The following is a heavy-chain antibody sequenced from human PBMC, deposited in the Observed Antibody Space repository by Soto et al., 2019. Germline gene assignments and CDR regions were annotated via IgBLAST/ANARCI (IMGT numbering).Heavy chain of an antibody. CDR2: IIPIFGTA. D-gene: IGHD2-2*03. J-gene: IGHJ4*02. Sequence: SVKVSCKASGGTFSSYAISWVRQAPGQGLEWMGGIIPIFGTANYAQKFQGRVTITADESTSTAYMELSSLRSEDTAVYYCARNVGYCSSTSCYAINAEGYDYWGQGTLDTVSS. CDR3: ARNVGYCSSTSCYAINAEGYDY. V-gene: IGHV1-69*13. CDR1: GGTFSSYA.